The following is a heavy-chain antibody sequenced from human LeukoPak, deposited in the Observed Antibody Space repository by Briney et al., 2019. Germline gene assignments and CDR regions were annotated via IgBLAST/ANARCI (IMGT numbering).Heavy chain of an antibody. CDR3: ARDKRWEILPGIAVTSDAFDI. CDR2: IKQDGSEK. V-gene: IGHV3-7*01. CDR1: GFTVSGNY. D-gene: IGHD6-19*01. J-gene: IGHJ3*02. Sequence: GGSLRLSCAASGFTVSGNYMSWVRQAPGKGLEWVANIKQDGSEKYYVDSVKGRFTISRDNAKNSLYLQMNSLRAEDTAVYYCARDKRWEILPGIAVTSDAFDIWGQGTMVTVSS.